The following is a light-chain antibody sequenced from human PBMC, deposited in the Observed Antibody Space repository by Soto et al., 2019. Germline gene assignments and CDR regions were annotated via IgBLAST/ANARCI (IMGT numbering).Light chain of an antibody. CDR2: TGS. CDR3: QQAASFPIT. CDR1: QDIAIY. J-gene: IGKJ5*01. V-gene: IGKV1-12*01. Sequence: PSSLSASVGDRVTITCRASQDIAIYLAWYQQKPGEAPNLLIYTGSSLQSGVPSRFSGSGSGTDFTLTINSLQPEDFATYYCQQAASFPITFGQGTRLEIK.